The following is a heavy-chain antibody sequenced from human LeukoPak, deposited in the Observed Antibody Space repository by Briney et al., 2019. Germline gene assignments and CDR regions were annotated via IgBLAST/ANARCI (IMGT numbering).Heavy chain of an antibody. CDR2: ISGSGGST. D-gene: IGHD3-9*01. J-gene: IGHJ6*02. Sequence: GGSLRLSCAASGFTFSSYAMSWVRQAPGKGLEWVSAISGSGGSTYYADSVKGRFTISRDNSKNTLYLQMNSLRAEDTAVYYRAKGRAYYDILWGQDGMDVWGQGTTVTVSS. CDR1: GFTFSSYA. V-gene: IGHV3-23*01. CDR3: AKGRAYYDILWGQDGMDV.